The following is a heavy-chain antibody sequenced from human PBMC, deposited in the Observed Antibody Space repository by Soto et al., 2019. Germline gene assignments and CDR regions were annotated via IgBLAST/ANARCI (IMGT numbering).Heavy chain of an antibody. J-gene: IGHJ6*02. CDR3: AKAPAAAGTAHVSYYYYGMDV. Sequence: QVQLVESGGGVVQPGRSLRLSCAASGFTFSSYGMHWVRQAPGKGLEWVAVISYDGSNKYYADSVKGRFTISRDNSKNTLYLQMNSLRAEVPAVYYCAKAPAAAGTAHVSYYYYGMDVWGQGTTVTVSS. V-gene: IGHV3-30*18. CDR2: ISYDGSNK. D-gene: IGHD6-13*01. CDR1: GFTFSSYG.